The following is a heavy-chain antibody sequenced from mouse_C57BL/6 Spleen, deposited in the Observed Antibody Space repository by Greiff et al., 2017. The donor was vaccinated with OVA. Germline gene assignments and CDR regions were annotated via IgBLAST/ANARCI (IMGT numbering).Heavy chain of an antibody. CDR3: AREGYFDY. V-gene: IGHV1-82*01. J-gene: IGHJ2*01. CDR2: IYPGDGDT. CDR1: GYAFSSSW. Sequence: VQLQQSGPELVKPGASVKISCKASGYAFSSSWMNWVKQRPGKGLEWIGRIYPGDGDTNYNGKFKGKATLTADKSSSTAYMQHSSLTSEDSAVYFCAREGYFDYWGQGTTLTVSS.